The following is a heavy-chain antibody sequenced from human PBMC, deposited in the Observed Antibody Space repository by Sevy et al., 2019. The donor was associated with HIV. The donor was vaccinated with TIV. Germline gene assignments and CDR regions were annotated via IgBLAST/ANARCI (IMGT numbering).Heavy chain of an antibody. V-gene: IGHV3-30*02. J-gene: IGHJ6*03. CDR1: GFTFSSYG. CDR2: IRYDGSSE. Sequence: GGSLRLSCAASGFTFSSYGMDWVRQAPGKGLEWVAFIRYDGSSEYHADSVKGRFTISRDNSKNTLYLQMNSLRAEDTAVYYCAKSHIAAAGIGYTDVWDKGTTVTVSS. CDR3: AKSHIAAAGIGYTDV. D-gene: IGHD6-13*01.